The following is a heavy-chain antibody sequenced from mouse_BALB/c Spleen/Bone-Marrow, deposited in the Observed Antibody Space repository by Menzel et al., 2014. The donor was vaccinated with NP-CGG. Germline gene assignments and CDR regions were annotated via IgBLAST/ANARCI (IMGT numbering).Heavy chain of an antibody. CDR3: ARQRGYAYAMDY. V-gene: IGHV5-12-1*01. CDR2: ISSGGSNT. J-gene: IGHJ4*01. CDR1: GFAFSGYD. Sequence: EVMLVESGGGLVKPGGSLKLSGAASGFAFSGYDMSWVRQTPEKRLEWVAYISSGGSNTYYPDTVKGRFTISRDNAKNTLHLQMNSLKSEDTAMYYCARQRGYAYAMDYWGQGTSVTVSS. D-gene: IGHD2-2*01.